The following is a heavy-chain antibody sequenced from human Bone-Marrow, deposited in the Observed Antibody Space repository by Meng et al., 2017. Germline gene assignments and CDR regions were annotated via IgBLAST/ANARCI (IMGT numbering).Heavy chain of an antibody. D-gene: IGHD3-10*01. Sequence: GRSLRLSCVVSGFTFSSYEMNWVRPAPGKGLEWVSYISSSGSTIYYADSVKGRFTISRDNAKHSLYLQMNSLRAEDTAVYYCARDLWFGELLFEHYYYGMDVWGQGTTVTVSS. CDR3: ARDLWFGELLFEHYYYGMDV. CDR2: ISSSGSTI. V-gene: IGHV3-48*03. CDR1: GFTFSSYE. J-gene: IGHJ6*02.